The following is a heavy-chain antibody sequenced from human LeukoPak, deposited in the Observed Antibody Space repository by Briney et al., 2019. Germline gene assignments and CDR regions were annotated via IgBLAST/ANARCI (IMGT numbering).Heavy chain of an antibody. V-gene: IGHV1-8*02. J-gene: IGHJ4*02. D-gene: IGHD5-12*01. CDR1: GYTFTSYG. CDR2: MNPNSGNT. CDR3: ARGGDNSGYETAIGDY. Sequence: GASVKDSCKASGYTFTSYGVSWVRRAPGQGLEWMGWMNPNSGNTGYAQKFQGRVTMTRNTSISTAYMALSSLRSEDTAVYYCARGGDNSGYETAIGDYWGQGTLDTVSS.